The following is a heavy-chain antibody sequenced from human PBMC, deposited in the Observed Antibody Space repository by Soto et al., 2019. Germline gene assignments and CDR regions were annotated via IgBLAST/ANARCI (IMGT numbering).Heavy chain of an antibody. D-gene: IGHD3-16*01. Sequence: EVQLVESGGGLVQPGGSLRVSCAASGFTFSDYWMHWVRQAPGKGLVWVSRIKGDGSRTDFADSVRGRFTISRDNAANKVYLQMSSLRAEDAVVYFCGRGGYHAYYVDYWGQGTLVTVSS. CDR1: GFTFSDYW. J-gene: IGHJ4*02. CDR2: IKGDGSRT. V-gene: IGHV3-74*01. CDR3: GRGGYHAYYVDY.